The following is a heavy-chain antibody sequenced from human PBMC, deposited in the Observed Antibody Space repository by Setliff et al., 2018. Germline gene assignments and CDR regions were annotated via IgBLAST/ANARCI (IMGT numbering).Heavy chain of an antibody. Sequence: ASVKVSCKASGYTFTSYDINWVRQATGQGLEWMGWMNPNSGNTGYAQRFQGRVTMTRNTSISTAYMELSSLRSEDTAVYYCARLYYDYVWGSYRLCYYYGMDVWGQGTTVTVSS. V-gene: IGHV1-8*02. CDR1: GYTFTSYD. CDR2: MNPNSGNT. CDR3: ARLYYDYVWGSYRLCYYYGMDV. J-gene: IGHJ6*02. D-gene: IGHD3-16*02.